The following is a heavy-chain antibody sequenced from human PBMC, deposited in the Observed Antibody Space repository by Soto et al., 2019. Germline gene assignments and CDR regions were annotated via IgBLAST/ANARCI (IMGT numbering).Heavy chain of an antibody. J-gene: IGHJ5*02. CDR3: AKEALGYCSSTSCDPALFAAVT. Sequence: SGGSLRLSCAASGFTFSSYAMSWVRQAPGKGLEWVSAISGSGGSTYYADSVKGRFTTSRDNSKNTLYLQMNSLRAEDTAVYYCAKEALGYCSSTSCDPALFAAVTWGQGTLVTVSS. V-gene: IGHV3-23*01. CDR1: GFTFSSYA. D-gene: IGHD2-2*01. CDR2: ISGSGGST.